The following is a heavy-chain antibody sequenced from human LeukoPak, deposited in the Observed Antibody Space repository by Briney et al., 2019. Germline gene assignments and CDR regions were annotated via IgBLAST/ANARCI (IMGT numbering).Heavy chain of an antibody. CDR3: ARSIMGGGAFDY. V-gene: IGHV3-7*03. Sequence: PGGSLRLSCAASGFTFSSYWLNWVRQTPGKGLEWVANIKGDGSERYHVDSVKGRFTISRDNAKSSLYLQMNSLRAEDTALYYCARSIMGGGAFDYWGQGTQVTVSS. J-gene: IGHJ4*02. CDR2: IKGDGSER. D-gene: IGHD3-10*01. CDR1: GFTFSSYW.